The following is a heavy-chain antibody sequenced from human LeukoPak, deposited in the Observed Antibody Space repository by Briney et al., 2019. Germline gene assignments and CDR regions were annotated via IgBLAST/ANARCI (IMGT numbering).Heavy chain of an antibody. Sequence: SETLSLTCAVYGGSFSGYYWSWIRQPPGKGLEWIGEINHSGSTNYNPSLKSRVTISVDTSKSQFSLKLSSVTAADTAVYYCARLYCSGGSCYGYYYYYMDVWGKGTTVTVSS. CDR2: INHSGST. J-gene: IGHJ6*03. D-gene: IGHD2-15*01. V-gene: IGHV4-34*01. CDR1: GGSFSGYY. CDR3: ARLYCSGGSCYGYYYYYMDV.